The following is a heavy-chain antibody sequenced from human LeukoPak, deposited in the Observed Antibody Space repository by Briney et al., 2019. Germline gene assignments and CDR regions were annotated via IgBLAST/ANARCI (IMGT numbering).Heavy chain of an antibody. CDR2: ISSDGSSI. V-gene: IGHV3-74*01. CDR3: TRALPDSWYNDN. J-gene: IGHJ4*01. Sequence: GGSLRLSCAASGFTFSSYWMYWVRQAPGKGLVCVSRISSDGSSIPSADSVKGPFHLSRHSQKHTLYLQMNSLRAEDTAMYYCTRALPDSWYNDNWGQGTLVT. CDR1: GFTFSSYW. D-gene: IGHD1-1*01.